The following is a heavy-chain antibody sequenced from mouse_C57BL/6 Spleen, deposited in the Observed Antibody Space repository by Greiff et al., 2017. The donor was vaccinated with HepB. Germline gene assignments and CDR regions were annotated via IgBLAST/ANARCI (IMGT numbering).Heavy chain of an antibody. CDR1: GFNIKNTY. V-gene: IGHV14-3*01. CDR2: IDPANGNT. J-gene: IGHJ3*01. CDR3: APIPTVVAKGFAY. Sequence: VHVKQSVAELVRPGASVKLSCTASGFNIKNTYMHWVKQRPEQGLEWIGRIDPANGNTKYAPKFQGKATITADTSSNTAYLQLSSLTSEDTAIYYCAPIPTVVAKGFAYWGQGTLVTVSS. D-gene: IGHD1-1*01.